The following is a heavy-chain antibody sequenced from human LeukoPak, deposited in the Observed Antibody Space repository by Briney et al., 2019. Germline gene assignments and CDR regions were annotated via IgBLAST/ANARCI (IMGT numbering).Heavy chain of an antibody. CDR1: GYTFTNYA. CDR2: ISTSTGNT. J-gene: IGHJ4*02. D-gene: IGHD3-22*01. V-gene: IGHV1-18*01. Sequence: VASVKVSCKTSGYTFTNYAINWVRQAPEQGLGWLGWISTSTGNTTYVQSLQGRVTMTTDTSTTTVYLQLKNLRSDDTAVYYCARGANNYYDSSGLRGDYWGQGALVTVSS. CDR3: ARGANNYYDSSGLRGDY.